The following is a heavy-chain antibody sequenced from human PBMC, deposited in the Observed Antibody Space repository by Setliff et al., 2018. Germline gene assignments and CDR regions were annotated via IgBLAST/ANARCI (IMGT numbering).Heavy chain of an antibody. V-gene: IGHV3-11*04. D-gene: IGHD3-3*01. CDR3: RVWSSYYKKDY. CDR2: SSGSGITI. Sequence: PGGSLRLSCAAAGFSFSAYYMSWVRQAPGKGLEWISKSSGSGITIYYADSVRGRFTISRDNAKNSLYLQMNSLKAEDTAVYYCRVWSSYYKKDYWAQLTVFT. J-gene: IGHJ4*02. CDR1: GFSFSAYY.